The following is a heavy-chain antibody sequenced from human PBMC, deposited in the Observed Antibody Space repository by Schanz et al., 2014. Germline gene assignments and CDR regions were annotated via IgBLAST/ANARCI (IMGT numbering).Heavy chain of an antibody. J-gene: IGHJ4*02. Sequence: QVQLVESGGGLVKPGGSLRLSCAASGFTFTTYAMTWVRQAPGKGLEWVAVMWNDGIKTHYADSGKGRFTISRDNSKNTVYLQMNSLRAEDTAVYYCAKDHAGSDILTALGNWGQGTLVTVSS. CDR3: AKDHAGSDILTALGN. D-gene: IGHD3-9*01. CDR2: MWNDGIKT. V-gene: IGHV3-33*06. CDR1: GFTFTTYA.